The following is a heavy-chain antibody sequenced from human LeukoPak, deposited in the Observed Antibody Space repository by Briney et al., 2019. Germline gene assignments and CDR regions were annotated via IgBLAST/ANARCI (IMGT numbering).Heavy chain of an antibody. Sequence: GESLRISCKGSGYSFTSYWISWVRQMRGKGLEWMGRIDPSDSYTNYSPSFQGHVTISADKSISTAYLQSSSLKASDTAMYYCASFRGYSGYDNDYWGQGTLVTVSS. J-gene: IGHJ4*02. CDR1: GYSFTSYW. CDR2: IDPSDSYT. D-gene: IGHD5-12*01. V-gene: IGHV5-10-1*01. CDR3: ASFRGYSGYDNDY.